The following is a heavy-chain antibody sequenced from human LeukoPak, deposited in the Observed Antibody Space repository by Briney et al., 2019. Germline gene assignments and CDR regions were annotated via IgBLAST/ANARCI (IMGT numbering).Heavy chain of an antibody. CDR3: ATGLQGPIDY. J-gene: IGHJ4*02. Sequence: ASVKVSCKASGGTFSSYAISWVRQAPGQGLEWMGGIIPIFGTANYAQKFQGRVTMTEDTSTDTAYMELSSLRSEDTAVYYCATGLQGPIDYWGQGTLVTVSS. CDR1: GGTFSSYA. V-gene: IGHV1-69*06. CDR2: IIPIFGTA. D-gene: IGHD5-18*01.